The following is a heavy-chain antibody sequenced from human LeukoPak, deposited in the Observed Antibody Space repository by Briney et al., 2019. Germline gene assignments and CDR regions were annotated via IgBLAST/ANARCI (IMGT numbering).Heavy chain of an antibody. D-gene: IGHD6-13*01. J-gene: IGHJ4*02. CDR3: ARGRYSSSWYRY. CDR2: IYYSGST. CDR1: GASISSYY. Sequence: SETLSLTCTVSGASISSYYWSWIRQPPGKGLEWIGYIYYSGSTNYNPSLKSRVTISVDTSKNQFSLKLSSVTAADTAVYYCARGRYSSSWYRYWGQGTLVTVSS. V-gene: IGHV4-59*01.